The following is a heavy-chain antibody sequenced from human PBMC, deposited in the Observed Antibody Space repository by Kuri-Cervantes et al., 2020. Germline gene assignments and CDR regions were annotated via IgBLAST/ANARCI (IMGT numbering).Heavy chain of an antibody. CDR3: AKDMGPNDYYYYGMDV. V-gene: IGHV3-30-3*01. D-gene: IGHD1-26*01. Sequence: LSLTCAASGFTFSSYAMHWVRQAPGKGLEWVAVISYDGSNKYYADSVKGRFTISRDNSKNTLYLQMNSLRAEDTAVYYCAKDMGPNDYYYYGMDVWGQGTTVTVSS. CDR1: GFTFSSYA. CDR2: ISYDGSNK. J-gene: IGHJ6*02.